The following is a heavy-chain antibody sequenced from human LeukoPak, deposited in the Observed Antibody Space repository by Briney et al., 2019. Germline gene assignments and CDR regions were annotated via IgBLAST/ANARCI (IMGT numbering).Heavy chain of an antibody. CDR3: ARDYYDTSGYYPWSY. Sequence: GRSLRLSCAASGFTFSNYAMHWVRQAPGKGLEWVAVISYDGSIKYYADSVKGRFTISRDNSKNTLYLQMNSLRAEDTAVYYCARDYYDTSGYYPWSYWGQGTLVTVSS. CDR1: GFTFSNYA. D-gene: IGHD3-22*01. CDR2: ISYDGSIK. V-gene: IGHV3-30*04. J-gene: IGHJ4*02.